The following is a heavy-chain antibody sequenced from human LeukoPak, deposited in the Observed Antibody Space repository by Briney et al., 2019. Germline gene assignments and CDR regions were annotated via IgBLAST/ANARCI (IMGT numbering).Heavy chain of an antibody. D-gene: IGHD1-26*01. CDR1: GFIISDYA. J-gene: IGHJ6*02. Sequence: GGSLRLSCSASGFIISDYAMHWVRQAPGKGLEYVSAISANGGSTYYADSVKGRFTIPRDNSKNTLYLQMNSLRAEDTAVYYCARDRGSREDGMDVWGQGTTVTVSS. CDR3: ARDRGSREDGMDV. V-gene: IGHV3-64*04. CDR2: ISANGGST.